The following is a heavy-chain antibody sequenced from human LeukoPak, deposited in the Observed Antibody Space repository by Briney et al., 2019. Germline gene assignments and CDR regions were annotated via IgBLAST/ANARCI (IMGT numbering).Heavy chain of an antibody. J-gene: IGHJ4*02. CDR3: TRDRSRAEDD. CDR1: GFTFSGHL. V-gene: IGHV3-7*01. Sequence: GGSLRLSCAASGFTFSGHLMSWVRQAPGKGLEWVANINQGGSDKYYVDSVKGRFTISRDNANNLLYLQVNSLRGEDTAVYYCTRDRSRAEDDWGQGTLVTVSS. D-gene: IGHD1-14*01. CDR2: INQGGSDK.